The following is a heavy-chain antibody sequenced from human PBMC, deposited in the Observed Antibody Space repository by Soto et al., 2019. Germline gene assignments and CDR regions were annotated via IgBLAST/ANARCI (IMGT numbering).Heavy chain of an antibody. CDR2: IHHSGST. CDR1: GGSISSGGYS. V-gene: IGHV4-30-2*01. D-gene: IGHD5-18*01. J-gene: IGHJ5*02. CDR3: VRDRGYSNWYDP. Sequence: SETLSLTCAVSGGSISSGGYSWSWIRQPPGKGLEWIGYIHHSGSTYYNPSLKSRVTISVDASKNQFSLKLSSVTAADTAIHYCVRDRGYSNWYDPWGQGTLVTVSS.